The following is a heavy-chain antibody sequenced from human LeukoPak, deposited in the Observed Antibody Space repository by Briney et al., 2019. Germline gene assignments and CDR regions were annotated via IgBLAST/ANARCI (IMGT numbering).Heavy chain of an antibody. V-gene: IGHV4-59*12. CDR3: ARIFWSGYYKGGGFDY. CDR1: GGSISSYY. J-gene: IGHJ4*02. D-gene: IGHD3-3*01. CDR2: IYYSGST. Sequence: SETLSLTCTVSGGSISSYYWSWIRQPPGKGLEWIGYIYYSGSTNYNPSLKSRVTISVDKSKNQFSLKLSSVTAADTAVYYCARIFWSGYYKGGGFDYWGQGTLVTVSS.